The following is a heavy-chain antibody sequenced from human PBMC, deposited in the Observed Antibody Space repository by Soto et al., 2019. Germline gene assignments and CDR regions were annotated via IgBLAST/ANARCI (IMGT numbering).Heavy chain of an antibody. CDR1: GGSISSGDYY. D-gene: IGHD3-3*01. J-gene: IGHJ6*02. V-gene: IGHV4-30-4*01. CDR3: ARVLRFLGWPKSPQRQYYYGMDV. Sequence: QVQLQESGPGLVKPSQTLSLTCTVSGGSISSGDYYWSWIRQPPGKGLEWIGYIYYIGSTYYNPSLKSRVTRSVDSSKNQFSLKLSSVTAADTAVYYCARVLRFLGWPKSPQRQYYYGMDVWGQGTTVTVSS. CDR2: IYYIGST.